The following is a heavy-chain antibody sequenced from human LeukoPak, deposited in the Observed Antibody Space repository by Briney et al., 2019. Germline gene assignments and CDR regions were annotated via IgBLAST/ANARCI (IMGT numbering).Heavy chain of an antibody. CDR1: QSIVSSRY. Sequence: GGSLRLTCSASQSIVSSRYMSWVRQAPGKGLEWVSIIYDGGKTYYADSVKGRFTLSRDNAKNSLYLQMNSLRAEDTAVYYCARDMYSGSYRYWGQGTLVTVSS. CDR3: ARDMYSGSYRY. CDR2: IYDGGKT. D-gene: IGHD1-26*01. J-gene: IGHJ4*02. V-gene: IGHV3-66*01.